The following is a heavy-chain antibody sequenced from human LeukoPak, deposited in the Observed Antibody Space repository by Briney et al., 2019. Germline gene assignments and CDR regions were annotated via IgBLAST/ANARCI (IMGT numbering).Heavy chain of an antibody. CDR2: IYYSGTT. V-gene: IGHV4-39*01. CDR3: ARQFHGSGYVDDL. J-gene: IGHJ5*02. D-gene: IGHD5-12*01. Sequence: PSETLSLTCRVSGGSISSSRYYWGWIRRPPGKGLEWIASIYYSGTTHYNPALKSRVTMSVETSKNQFSLKLSAVTAADTAVYYCARQFHGSGYVDDLWGQGTLVTVSS. CDR1: GGSISSSRYY.